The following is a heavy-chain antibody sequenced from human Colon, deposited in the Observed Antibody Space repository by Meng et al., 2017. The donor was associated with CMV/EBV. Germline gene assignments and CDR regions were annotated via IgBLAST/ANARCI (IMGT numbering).Heavy chain of an antibody. J-gene: IGHJ4*02. D-gene: IGHD1-26*01. CDR1: GYTFTGYF. V-gene: IGHV1-2*02. Sequence: QVQLVQFGAEVKKPGASVKVSCKASGYTFTGYFMYWVRQAPGQGLEWMGSINPNSGGTNYAQKFQGRVTMTRDTSINTAYMELSRLRSDDTAVYYCATVSGGDFDYWGQGTLVTASS. CDR2: INPNSGGT. CDR3: ATVSGGDFDY.